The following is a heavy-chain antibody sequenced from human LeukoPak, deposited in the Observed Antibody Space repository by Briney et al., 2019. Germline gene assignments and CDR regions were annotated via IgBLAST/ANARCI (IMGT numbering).Heavy chain of an antibody. D-gene: IGHD3-22*01. CDR1: GYSFTSYW. Sequence: GESLQISCKGSGYSFTSYWIGWVRQMTGKGLEWMGIIYPGDSDTKYSPSFQGQVTISADKSISTAYLQWSSLKASDTAMYYCARTYYYDSSGYRAFDIWGQGTMVTVSS. CDR2: IYPGDSDT. V-gene: IGHV5-51*01. J-gene: IGHJ3*02. CDR3: ARTYYYDSSGYRAFDI.